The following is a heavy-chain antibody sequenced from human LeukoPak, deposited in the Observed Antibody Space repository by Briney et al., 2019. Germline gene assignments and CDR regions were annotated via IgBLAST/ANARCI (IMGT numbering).Heavy chain of an antibody. CDR1: GGSISSYY. Sequence: PSETLSLTCTVSGGSISSYYWSWIRQPPGKGLEWIGYIYYSGSTNYNPSLKSRVTISVDTSKNQFSLKLSSVTAADMAVYYCARGRIVVVPAAIYSYYYYMDVWGKGTTVTVSS. D-gene: IGHD2-2*01. CDR2: IYYSGST. J-gene: IGHJ6*03. CDR3: ARGRIVVVPAAIYSYYYYMDV. V-gene: IGHV4-59*01.